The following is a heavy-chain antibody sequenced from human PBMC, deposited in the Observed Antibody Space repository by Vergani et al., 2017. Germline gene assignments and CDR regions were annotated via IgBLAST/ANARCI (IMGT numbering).Heavy chain of an antibody. CDR2: ISGSGGNT. CDR3: AKARDPKCKGGNCYSYYYGLDL. CDR1: GFTFSSYA. J-gene: IGHJ6*02. V-gene: IGHV3-23*01. D-gene: IGHD2-21*01. Sequence: EVQLLESGGNLIQPGGSLRLSCGASGFTFSSYAMTWVRLAPGKGLQWVSAISGSGGNTFYTDSVKGRFTISRDNSKDTLYLQMNSLRVENTAIYYCAKARDPKCKGGNCYSYYYGLDLLVQGATVTDSS.